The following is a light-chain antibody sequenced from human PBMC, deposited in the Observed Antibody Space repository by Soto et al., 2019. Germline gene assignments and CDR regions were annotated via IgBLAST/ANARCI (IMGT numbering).Light chain of an antibody. J-gene: IGLJ2*01. V-gene: IGLV2-14*01. CDR3: SSFSSRNALV. CDR2: EVR. CDR1: SRDVGAYNL. Sequence: QSALTQPASVSGSPGQSITISCSGTSRDVGAYNLVSWYQQFPGKGPKLLIYEVRHRPSGVSYRFSGSKSGNTASLTISSLLPDDEAAYFCSSFSSRNALVFGGGTKLTVL.